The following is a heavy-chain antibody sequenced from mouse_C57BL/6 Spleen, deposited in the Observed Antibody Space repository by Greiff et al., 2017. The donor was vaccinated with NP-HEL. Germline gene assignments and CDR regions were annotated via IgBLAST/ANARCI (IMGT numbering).Heavy chain of an antibody. J-gene: IGHJ1*03. CDR1: GYTFTDYE. Sequence: VQLQQSGAELVRPGASVTLSCKASGYTFTDYEMHWVKQTPVHGLEWIGAIDPETGGTAYNQKFKGKAILTADKSSSTAYMELRSLTSEDSAVYYCTRRKDYYGSSPYFDVWGTGTTVTVSS. CDR2: IDPETGGT. CDR3: TRRKDYYGSSPYFDV. D-gene: IGHD1-1*01. V-gene: IGHV1-15*01.